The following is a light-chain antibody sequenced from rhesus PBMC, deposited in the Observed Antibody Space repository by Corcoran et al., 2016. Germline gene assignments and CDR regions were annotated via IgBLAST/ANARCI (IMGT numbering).Light chain of an antibody. J-gene: IGKJ1*01. Sequence: DIQMTQSPSSLSASIGDRVTITCRASENVNNYLNWYQQHPGKAPKLLSNKASTLQSGVPSRFSGSGSGSTYTFTISSLQPEDVATYYGQHGYGTPRTFGQGTKVEIK. CDR2: KAS. CDR1: ENVNNY. V-gene: IGKV1-74*01. CDR3: QHGYGTPRT.